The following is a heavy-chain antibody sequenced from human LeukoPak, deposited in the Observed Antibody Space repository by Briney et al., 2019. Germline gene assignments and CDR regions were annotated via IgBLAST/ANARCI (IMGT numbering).Heavy chain of an antibody. CDR3: ARGRGLLLYYYYYYMDV. D-gene: IGHD2-15*01. CDR2: IYYSGST. J-gene: IGHJ6*03. Sequence: SETLSLTCTVSGGSISSYYWSWIRQPPGKGLEWIGYIYYSGSTNYNPSLKSRVTISVDTSKNQFSLKLSSVTAADTAVYYCARGRGLLLYYYYYYMDVWGKGTTVTISS. V-gene: IGHV4-59*01. CDR1: GGSISSYY.